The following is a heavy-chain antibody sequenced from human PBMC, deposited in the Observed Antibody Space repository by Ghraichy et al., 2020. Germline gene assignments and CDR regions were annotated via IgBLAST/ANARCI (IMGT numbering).Heavy chain of an antibody. D-gene: IGHD3-10*01. CDR2: IYYSGST. CDR1: GGSISSGGYY. Sequence: SETLSLTCTVSGGSISSGGYYWSWIRQHPGKGLEWIGYIYYSGSTYYNPSLKSRVTISVDTSKNQFSLKLSSVTAADTAVYYCAREPRNYYGWGSYYFDYWGKGTLVTVSS. CDR3: AREPRNYYGWGSYYFDY. J-gene: IGHJ4*02. V-gene: IGHV4-31*03.